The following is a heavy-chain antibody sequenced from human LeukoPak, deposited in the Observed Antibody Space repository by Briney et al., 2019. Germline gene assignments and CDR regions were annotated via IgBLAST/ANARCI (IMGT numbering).Heavy chain of an antibody. D-gene: IGHD6-19*01. J-gene: IGHJ6*03. CDR2: INHSGST. CDR1: GGSFSGYY. Sequence: SETLSLTCAVYGGSFSGYYWSWIRQPPGKGLEWIGEINHSGSTNYNPSLKSRVTISVDTSKNQFSLKLSSVTAADTAVYYCARPPRAGTDYYYMDVWGKGTTVTIS. CDR3: ARPPRAGTDYYYMDV. V-gene: IGHV4-34*01.